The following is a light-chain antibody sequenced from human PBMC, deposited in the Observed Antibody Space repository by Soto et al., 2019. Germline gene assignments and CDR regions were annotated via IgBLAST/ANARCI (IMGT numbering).Light chain of an antibody. J-gene: IGKJ5*01. CDR2: AAS. V-gene: IGKV1-39*01. CDR3: QQSYTMPPIT. CDR1: QSISSY. Sequence: DLPMTQSPSFLSASVGDRVTITCRASQSISSYLNWYQQKPGKAPELLIYAASSLQSGVPSRFSGSGSGTDFTLTISSLQPEDFATYFCQQSYTMPPITFGQGTRLEI.